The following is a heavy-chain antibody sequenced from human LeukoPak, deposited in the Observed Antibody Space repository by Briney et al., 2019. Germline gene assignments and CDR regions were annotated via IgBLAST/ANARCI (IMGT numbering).Heavy chain of an antibody. Sequence: GGSPRLSCAASGFAFTDTWMSWVRQAPGRGLEWVGRIKSLSNGGTPDYAAPVEGRFTISRDESKDTLFLQMNSLKSEDTAIYYCTTEKHGEHRWGMDVWGHGTTVTVSS. CDR2: IKSLSNGGTP. D-gene: IGHD4-17*01. CDR3: TTEKHGEHRWGMDV. J-gene: IGHJ6*02. V-gene: IGHV3-15*01. CDR1: GFAFTDTW.